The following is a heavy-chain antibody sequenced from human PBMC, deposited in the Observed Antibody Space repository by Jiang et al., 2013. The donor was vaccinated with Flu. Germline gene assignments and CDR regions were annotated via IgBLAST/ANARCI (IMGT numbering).Heavy chain of an antibody. Sequence: SAEVKKPGASVKVSCKASGYTFTSYVISWVRQAPGQGLEWMGWINTYNGNTNYAQNLQGRVTMTIDTSTSTAYMELRSLTSDDTAVYYCARKGAEDWFDPWGQGTLVTVSS. J-gene: IGHJ5*02. CDR3: ARKGAEDWFDP. CDR2: INTYNGNT. D-gene: IGHD3-16*01. CDR1: GYTFTSYV. V-gene: IGHV1-18*01.